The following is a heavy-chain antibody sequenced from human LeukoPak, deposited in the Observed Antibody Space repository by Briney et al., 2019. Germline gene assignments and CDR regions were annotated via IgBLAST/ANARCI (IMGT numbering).Heavy chain of an antibody. Sequence: SETLSLTCTVSGGSISSYYCSWIRQPPGKGLEWIGYIYYSGSTNYNPSLKSRVTISVDTSKNQFSLKLSSVTAADTAVYYCARGQWPLYYFDYWGQRTLVTVSS. J-gene: IGHJ4*02. CDR1: GGSISSYY. V-gene: IGHV4-59*01. D-gene: IGHD6-19*01. CDR3: ARGQWPLYYFDY. CDR2: IYYSGST.